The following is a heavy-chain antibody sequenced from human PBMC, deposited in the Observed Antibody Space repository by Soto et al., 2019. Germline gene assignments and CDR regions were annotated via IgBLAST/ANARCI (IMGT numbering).Heavy chain of an antibody. Sequence: GGSLRLSCAASGFTFNTFTMHWVRQAPGKGLEYVSAISSNGVTTYYADSVKGSFTISRDNSRNTLFLQMDSLRAEDLVVYYCARDRLRFLGGFFDYWGQGSLVTVSS. D-gene: IGHD3-3*01. V-gene: IGHV3-64*02. CDR1: GFTFNTFT. CDR3: ARDRLRFLGGFFDY. J-gene: IGHJ4*01. CDR2: ISSNGVTT.